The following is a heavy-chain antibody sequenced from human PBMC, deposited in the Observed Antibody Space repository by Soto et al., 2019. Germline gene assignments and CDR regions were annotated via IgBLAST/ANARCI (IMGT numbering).Heavy chain of an antibody. CDR2: IYYSGST. J-gene: IGHJ4*02. CDR3: ARGRPGIAAAWAV. V-gene: IGHV4-59*01. CDR1: GGSISSYY. D-gene: IGHD6-13*01. Sequence: SETLSLTCTVSGGSISSYYWSWIRQPPGKGLEWIGYIYYSGSTNYNPSLKSRVTISVDTSKNQFSLKLSSVTAADTAVYYCARGRPGIAAAWAVWGQGTLVTVS.